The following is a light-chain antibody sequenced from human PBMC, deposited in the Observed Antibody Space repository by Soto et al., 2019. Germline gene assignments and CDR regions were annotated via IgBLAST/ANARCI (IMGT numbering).Light chain of an antibody. CDR1: SSDVGGYRY. CDR3: NSYAGGTYV. Sequence: QSALTQPPSASGSLGQSVTISCTGTSSDVGGYRYVSWYQQHPGKAPKLIIYEVSKRPSGVPDRFSGSKSGNTASLTVSGLQAEDEADYYCNSYAGGTYVFGTGTKLTVL. J-gene: IGLJ1*01. V-gene: IGLV2-8*01. CDR2: EVS.